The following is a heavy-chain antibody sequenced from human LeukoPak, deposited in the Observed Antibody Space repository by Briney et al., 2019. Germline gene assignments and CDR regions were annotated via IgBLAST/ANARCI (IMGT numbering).Heavy chain of an antibody. CDR3: ARESVAGILSGFDP. V-gene: IGHV4-4*07. CDR2: IYTSGST. D-gene: IGHD6-19*01. J-gene: IGHJ5*02. Sequence: SSETLSLTCTVSGGSISSYYWSWIRQPAGKGLEWIGRIYTSGSTNYNPSLKSRVTMSVDTSKNQFSLKLSSVTAADTAVYYCARESVAGILSGFDPWGQGTLVTVSS. CDR1: GGSISSYY.